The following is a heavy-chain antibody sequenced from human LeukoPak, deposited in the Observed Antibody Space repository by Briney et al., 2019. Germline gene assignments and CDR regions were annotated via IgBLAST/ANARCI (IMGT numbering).Heavy chain of an antibody. CDR2: LYSGGDT. D-gene: IGHD3-10*01. CDR1: GFSVTTNY. V-gene: IGHV3-66*01. Sequence: GGSLRLSCAASGFSVTTNYTSWVRQAPGKGLEWVSILYSGGDTHYADSVKGRFTISRDDSKNTLYLQMYSLRVEDTAVYYCARAPAFNLNRGITLAYWGRGTLVTVSS. J-gene: IGHJ4*02. CDR3: ARAPAFNLNRGITLAY.